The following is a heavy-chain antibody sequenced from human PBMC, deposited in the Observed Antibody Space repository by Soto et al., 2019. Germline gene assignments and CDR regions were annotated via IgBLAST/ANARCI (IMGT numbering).Heavy chain of an antibody. Sequence: QVQLVQSGAEVKKPGSSVKVSCKASGGTFSSYAISWVRQAPGQGLEWMGGIIPIFGTANYAQKFQGRVTITADESTSTAYMELSSLRSEDTAVYYCSRGRGHYYDSSGLSSYWYFDLWGRGTLVTVSS. V-gene: IGHV1-69*01. J-gene: IGHJ2*01. CDR2: IIPIFGTA. CDR3: SRGRGHYYDSSGLSSYWYFDL. D-gene: IGHD3-22*01. CDR1: GGTFSSYA.